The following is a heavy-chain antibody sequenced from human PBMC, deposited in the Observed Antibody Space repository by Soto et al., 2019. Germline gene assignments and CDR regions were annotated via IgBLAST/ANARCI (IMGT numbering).Heavy chain of an antibody. CDR1: GGSVSSGSYY. Sequence: SETLSLTCTVSGGSVSSGSYYWSWIRQPPGKGLEWIGYIYYSGSTNYNPSLKSRVTISVDTSKNQFSLKLSSVTAADTAVYYCARVVGSYYGSGSYYNVRLYYFDYCGQGTLVTVSS. CDR2: IYYSGST. V-gene: IGHV4-61*01. CDR3: ARVVGSYYGSGSYYNVRLYYFDY. J-gene: IGHJ4*02. D-gene: IGHD3-10*01.